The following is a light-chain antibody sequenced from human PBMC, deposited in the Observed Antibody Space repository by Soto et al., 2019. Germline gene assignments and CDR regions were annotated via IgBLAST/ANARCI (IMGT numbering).Light chain of an antibody. CDR2: GNS. J-gene: IGLJ2*01. CDR3: QSYDSSLGGDVI. CDR1: RSNIGAPYD. V-gene: IGLV1-40*01. Sequence: QSVLTQPPSVSGAPGQRVTISCTGSRSNIGAPYDVHWYQHLPGTAPKLLIYGNSNRPSGVPDRFSGSKSGTSASLAITGLQAEDEADYYCQSYDSSLGGDVIFGGGTKVTVL.